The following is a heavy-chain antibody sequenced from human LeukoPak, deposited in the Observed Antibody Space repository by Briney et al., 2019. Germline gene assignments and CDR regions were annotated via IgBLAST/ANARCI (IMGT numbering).Heavy chain of an antibody. V-gene: IGHV3-30*02. D-gene: IGHD5-24*01. CDR1: GFTFSTYG. J-gene: IGHJ4*02. CDR3: ARLATHGDF. CDR2: IRYDGNNK. Sequence: GGSLRLSCAASGFTFSTYGMHWVRQAPGKGLEWVAFIRYDGNNKYYADSVKGRFTISRDNSKNTLYLQMNSLRAEDTAVYYCARLATHGDFWGQGTLVTVSS.